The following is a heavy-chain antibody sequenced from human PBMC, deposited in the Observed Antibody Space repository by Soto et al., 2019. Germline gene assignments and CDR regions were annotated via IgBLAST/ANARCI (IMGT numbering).Heavy chain of an antibody. V-gene: IGHV3-53*04. CDR2: IYSGGST. CDR1: GFTVSSNY. Sequence: GGSLRLSCAASGFTVSSNYMSWVRQAPGKGLEWVSVIYSGGSTYYADSVKGRFTISRHNSKNTLYLQMNSLRAEDTAVYYCARGRRDDCSGGSCWYYFDYWGQGTLVTVSS. D-gene: IGHD2-15*01. CDR3: ARGRRDDCSGGSCWYYFDY. J-gene: IGHJ4*02.